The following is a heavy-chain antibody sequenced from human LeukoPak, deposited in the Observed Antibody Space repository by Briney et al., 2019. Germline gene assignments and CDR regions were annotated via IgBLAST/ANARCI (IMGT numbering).Heavy chain of an antibody. D-gene: IGHD2-15*01. V-gene: IGHV3-23*01. CDR2: IGGSGGST. Sequence: GGSLRLSCAASGFTFSSYGMSWVRQAPGKGLEWVSAIGGSGGSTYYADSVKGRFTISRDNSKNTLYLQMNSLRAEDTAVYYCAKVSGLGYCSGGSCYPYYFDYWGQGTLVTVSS. CDR1: GFTFSSYG. J-gene: IGHJ4*02. CDR3: AKVSGLGYCSGGSCYPYYFDY.